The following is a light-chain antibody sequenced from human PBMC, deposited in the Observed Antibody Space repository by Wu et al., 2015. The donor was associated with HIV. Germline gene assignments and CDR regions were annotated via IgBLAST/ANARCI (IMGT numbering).Light chain of an antibody. CDR3: QQYDNLPYI. CDR2: DAS. CDR1: QDISNY. V-gene: IGKV1-33*01. Sequence: DIQMTQSPSSLSASVGDRVTITCQASQDISNYLNWYQQKPGKAPKLLIYDASNLETGVPSRFSGSGSGTDFTFTISSLQPEDIATYYCQQYDNLPYIFGQGTRLQI. J-gene: IGKJ2*01.